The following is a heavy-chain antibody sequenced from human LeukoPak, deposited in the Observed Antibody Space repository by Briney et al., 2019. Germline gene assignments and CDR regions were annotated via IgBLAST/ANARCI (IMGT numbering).Heavy chain of an antibody. CDR2: IYTSGST. CDR1: GGSVSGYY. J-gene: IGHJ4*02. V-gene: IGHV4-4*07. D-gene: IGHD2-8*02. CDR3: ARVRAVAWYYFDY. Sequence: SETLSLTCTVSGGSVSGYYWSWIRQPAGKGLEWIGRIYTSGSTNYNPSLKSRVTMSVDTSKNQFSLKLSSVTAADTAVYYCARVRAVAWYYFDYWGQGTLVTVSS.